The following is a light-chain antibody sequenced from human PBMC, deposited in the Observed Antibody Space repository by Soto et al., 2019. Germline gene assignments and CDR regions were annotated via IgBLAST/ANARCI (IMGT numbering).Light chain of an antibody. CDR3: SSYAGSSTV. J-gene: IGLJ1*01. CDR1: SSDVGGCNY. V-gene: IGLV2-8*01. Sequence: QSVLTQPPSASGSPGQSVAISCTGTSSDVGGCNYVSWYQQHPGKAPKLMIYEVNKRPSGVPDRFSGSKSGNTASLTVSGLQAEDEADYYCSSYAGSSTVFGTGTKVTVL. CDR2: EVN.